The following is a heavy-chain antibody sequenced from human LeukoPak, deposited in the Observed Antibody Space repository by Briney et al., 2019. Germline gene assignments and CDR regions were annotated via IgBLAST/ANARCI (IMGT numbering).Heavy chain of an antibody. CDR3: ARERLGIAAAGTGAFDAFDI. V-gene: IGHV4-34*01. CDR2: INHSGST. Sequence: SETLSLTCAVYGGSFSGYYWSWIRQPPGKGLEWLGEINHSGSTNYNPSLKSRVTISVDTSKTQFSLKLSSVTAADTAVYYCARERLGIAAAGTGAFDAFDIWGQGTMVTVSS. J-gene: IGHJ3*02. D-gene: IGHD6-13*01. CDR1: GGSFSGYY.